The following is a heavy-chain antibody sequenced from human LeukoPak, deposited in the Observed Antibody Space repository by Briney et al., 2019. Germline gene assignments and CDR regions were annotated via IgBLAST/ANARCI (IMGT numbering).Heavy chain of an antibody. CDR3: ARDRGSLVVVAANDY. CDR1: GYTFTGYY. Sequence: ASVNVSYKTCGYTFTGYYMHWVRQAPGQGLEWMGWIHPNSGGTNYAQKFQGRVTMTRDTSISTAYMEVSRLRSDDTAVYYCARDRGSLVVVAANDYWGQGTLVTVSS. V-gene: IGHV1-2*02. CDR2: IHPNSGGT. D-gene: IGHD2-15*01. J-gene: IGHJ4*02.